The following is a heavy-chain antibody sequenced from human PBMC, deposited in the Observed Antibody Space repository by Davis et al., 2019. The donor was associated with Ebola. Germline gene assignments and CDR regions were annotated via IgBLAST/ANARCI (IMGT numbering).Heavy chain of an antibody. Sequence: ASVKVSCKASGYTFTSYGISWVRQAPGQGLEWMGRINPNSGGTNYAQKFQGRVTMTRDTSISTAYMELSRLRSDDTAVYYCARDLRYCSGGSCYWGNYGMDVWGKGTTVTVSS. CDR1: GYTFTSYG. CDR3: ARDLRYCSGGSCYWGNYGMDV. V-gene: IGHV1-2*06. CDR2: INPNSGGT. D-gene: IGHD2-15*01. J-gene: IGHJ6*04.